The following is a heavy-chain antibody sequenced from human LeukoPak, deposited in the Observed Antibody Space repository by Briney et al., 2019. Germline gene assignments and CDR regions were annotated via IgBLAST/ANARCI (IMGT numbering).Heavy chain of an antibody. CDR2: ISSSGSTK. V-gene: IGHV3-11*01. CDR3: ARDARQQLVERFDY. Sequence: PGGSLRLSCAASGFPFSDYYMSWIRQAPGKGLGWVSYISSSGSTKYYADSVKGRFTISGDNAKNSLYLQMNSLRAEDTAVYYCARDARQQLVERFDYWGQGTLVTVSS. CDR1: GFPFSDYY. J-gene: IGHJ4*02. D-gene: IGHD6-13*01.